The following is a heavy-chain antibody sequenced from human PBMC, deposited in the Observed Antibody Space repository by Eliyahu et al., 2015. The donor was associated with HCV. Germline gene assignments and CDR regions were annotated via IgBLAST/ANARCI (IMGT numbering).Heavy chain of an antibody. CDR2: IKSKTDGGTT. CDR3: NTGAPGGFDYYLDV. J-gene: IGHJ6*03. V-gene: IGHV3-15*01. CDR1: GFTFSKAW. Sequence: LVKPGGSLRLSCAASGFTFSKAWMSWVRQAPGKGLEWIGRIKSKTDGGTTDYAAPVKGRFTISRDDSKSTPEPANKKPKNRGTTRYLCNTGAPGGFDYYLDVWGQGTTVTVSS. D-gene: IGHD3-10*01.